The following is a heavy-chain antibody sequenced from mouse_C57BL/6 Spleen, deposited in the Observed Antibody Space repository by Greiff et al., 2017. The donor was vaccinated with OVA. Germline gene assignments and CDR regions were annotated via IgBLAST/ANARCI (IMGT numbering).Heavy chain of an antibody. J-gene: IGHJ4*01. Sequence: EVQRVESGGGLVKPGGSLKLSCAASGFTFSSYAMSWVRQTPEKRLEWVATISDGGSYTYYPDNVKGRFTISRDNAKNNLYLQMSHLKSEDTAVYYCARDRGGGGYVAMDYWGQGTSVTVSS. V-gene: IGHV5-4*01. D-gene: IGHD1-1*02. CDR3: ARDRGGGGYVAMDY. CDR2: ISDGGSYT. CDR1: GFTFSSYA.